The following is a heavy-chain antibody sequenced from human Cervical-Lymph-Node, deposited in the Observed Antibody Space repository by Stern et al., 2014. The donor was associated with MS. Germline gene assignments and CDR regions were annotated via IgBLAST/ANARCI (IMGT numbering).Heavy chain of an antibody. Sequence: EDQLVESGGGLVQPGRSLRLSCTTSGFTFGDYAMNWFRQAPGKGLEWVGFIRSKGSGGTTESAASVKDRFTISRDDSKSIAYLQLNSLKTEDTAIYYCTRGDSGSVYWGQGTLVTVSS. V-gene: IGHV3-49*03. CDR2: IRSKGSGGTT. J-gene: IGHJ4*02. CDR1: GFTFGDYA. D-gene: IGHD3-10*01. CDR3: TRGDSGSVY.